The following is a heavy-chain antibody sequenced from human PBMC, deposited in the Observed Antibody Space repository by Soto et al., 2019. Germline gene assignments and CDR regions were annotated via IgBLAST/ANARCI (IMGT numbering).Heavy chain of an antibody. CDR1: GFTFSTYA. V-gene: IGHV3-30-3*01. CDR2: ISYDGSNK. J-gene: IGHJ4*02. CDR3: ARDKSPYSSGWHNRHFDY. D-gene: IGHD6-19*01. Sequence: QVQLVESGGGVVQPGRSLRLSCAASGFTFSTYAMHWVRQAPGKGLEWVAVISYDGSNKYYADSVKGRFTISRDNSKNTLYLQTTSLGAEDTAVYYCARDKSPYSSGWHNRHFDYWGQGTLVTVSS.